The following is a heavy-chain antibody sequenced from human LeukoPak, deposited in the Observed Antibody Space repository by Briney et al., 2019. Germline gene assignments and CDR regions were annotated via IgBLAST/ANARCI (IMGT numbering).Heavy chain of an antibody. CDR3: GRDNYDSSGYPSD. CDR1: GFSFSDYY. D-gene: IGHD3-22*01. V-gene: IGHV3-21*01. Sequence: GGSLRLSCAASGFSFSDYYMNWVRQAPGKRLEWVSSISSRGSYKFYADSVKGRFTISRDNAKNSLYLQMNSLRAEDTAVYYCGRDNYDSSGYPSDWGQGTLVTVSS. J-gene: IGHJ4*02. CDR2: ISSRGSYK.